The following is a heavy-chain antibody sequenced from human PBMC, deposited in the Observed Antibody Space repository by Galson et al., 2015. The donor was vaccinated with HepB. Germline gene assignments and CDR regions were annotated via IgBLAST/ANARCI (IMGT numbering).Heavy chain of an antibody. CDR3: ARGRYHNVVLGLGINYYFDY. D-gene: IGHD2-2*01. J-gene: IGHJ4*02. CDR1: GYTFTGYY. CDR2: IDPNSGGT. Sequence: SVKVSCKASGYTFTGYYMHWVRQAPGQGLEWMGWIDPNSGGTNYAQKFQGWVTMTRDTSISTAYMELSRLRSDDTAVYYCARGRYHNVVLGLGINYYFDYWGQGTLVTVSS. V-gene: IGHV1-2*04.